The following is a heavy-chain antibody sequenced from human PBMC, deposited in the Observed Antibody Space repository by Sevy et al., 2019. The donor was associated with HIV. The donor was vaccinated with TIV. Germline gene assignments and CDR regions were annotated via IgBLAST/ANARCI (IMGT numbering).Heavy chain of an antibody. V-gene: IGHV4-4*07. CDR2: VYTSEST. CDR1: GVPISSYY. Sequence: SETLSLTCTVSGVPISSYYWSWIRQPAGKGLEWIGRVYTSESTNYNPSFKNRVTMSLDTSKNQFSLKLISVTAADTAVYYCTRGGSIWFGDQTGFDYWGHGTLVTVSS. CDR3: TRGGSIWFGDQTGFDY. D-gene: IGHD3-10*01. J-gene: IGHJ4*01.